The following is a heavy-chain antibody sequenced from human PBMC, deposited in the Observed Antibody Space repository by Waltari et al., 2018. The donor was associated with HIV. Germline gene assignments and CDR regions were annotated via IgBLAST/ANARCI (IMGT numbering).Heavy chain of an antibody. CDR3: ARALGRGYCGSTSCFIDY. CDR2: MNPNSGNA. V-gene: IGHV1-8*01. Sequence: QVQLVQSAAEVKKPGASEKVSCKASGSTCPSSDLNWVRQAPGQGLEWMGWMNPNSGNAGYVQKFQGRVTMTRNPSISTAYMELSSLRSDDTAVYYCARALGRGYCGSTSCFIDYWGQGTLVTVSS. J-gene: IGHJ4*02. CDR1: GSTCPSSD. D-gene: IGHD2-2*01.